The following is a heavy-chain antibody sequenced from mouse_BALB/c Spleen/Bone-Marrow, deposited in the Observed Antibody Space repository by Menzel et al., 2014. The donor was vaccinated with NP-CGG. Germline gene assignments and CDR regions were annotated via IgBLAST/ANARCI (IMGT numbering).Heavy chain of an antibody. CDR1: EFSLRTSGMG. CDR3: ALYGRTYVGYFDA. D-gene: IGHD1-1*01. V-gene: IGHV8-12*01. J-gene: IGHJ1*01. Sequence: QVTLKVCGPGILQPSQTLSLTCSFSEFSLRTSGMGVGWIRQPSGKGLEWLAHIWWNDVKRYNPALKSRLTISTNTSSGQVFLKIASVDTADTATYYCALYGRTYVGYFDAWGAGTTVTVSS. CDR2: IWWNDVK.